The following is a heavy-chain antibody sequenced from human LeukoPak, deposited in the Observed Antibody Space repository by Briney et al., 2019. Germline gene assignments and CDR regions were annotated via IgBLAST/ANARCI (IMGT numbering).Heavy chain of an antibody. Sequence: ASVKVSCKASGYTSTSYDINWVRQATGQGLEWMGWMNPNSGNTGYAQKFQGRVTMTRNTSISTAYMELSSLRSEDTAVYYCARGRYYDILTGYYSYYYGMDVWGQGTTVTVSS. CDR1: GYTSTSYD. J-gene: IGHJ6*02. CDR3: ARGRYYDILTGYYSYYYGMDV. V-gene: IGHV1-8*01. CDR2: MNPNSGNT. D-gene: IGHD3-9*01.